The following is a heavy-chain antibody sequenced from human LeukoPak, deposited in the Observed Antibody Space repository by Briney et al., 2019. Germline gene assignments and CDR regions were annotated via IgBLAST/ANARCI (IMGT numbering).Heavy chain of an antibody. V-gene: IGHV3-30*02. Sequence: GGSLRLSCAASGFTFSSYGMRWVRQAPGKGLEWVAFIRYDGSNKYYVDSVKGRFTISRDTSKNTLYLQMNSLRAEDTAVYYCTKDRILRYFDWLFDLDYWGQGALVTVSS. D-gene: IGHD3-9*01. CDR2: IRYDGSNK. CDR3: TKDRILRYFDWLFDLDY. CDR1: GFTFSSYG. J-gene: IGHJ4*02.